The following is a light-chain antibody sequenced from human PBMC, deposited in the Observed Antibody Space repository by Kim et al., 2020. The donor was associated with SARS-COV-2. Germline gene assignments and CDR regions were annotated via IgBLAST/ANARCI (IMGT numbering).Light chain of an antibody. CDR2: EVS. Sequence: QSALTQPPSASGSPGQSVTISCTGTSSDVGGYNYVSWYQQHPGNAPKLMIYEVSQRPSGVPDRFSGSKSGNTASLTVSGLQAEDEADYYCSSYAGSNYVFGTGTKVTVL. J-gene: IGLJ1*01. CDR3: SSYAGSNYV. V-gene: IGLV2-8*01. CDR1: SSDVGGYNY.